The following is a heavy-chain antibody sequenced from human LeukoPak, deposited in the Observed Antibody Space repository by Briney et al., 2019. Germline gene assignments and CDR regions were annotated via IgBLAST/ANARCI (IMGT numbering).Heavy chain of an antibody. Sequence: GGSLRLSCAASGFTFSSYSMNWVRQAPGKGLEWVSYISSSSSTIYYADSVKGRFTISRDNAKNSLYLQMNSLRAEDTAVYYCARVRLWTNGDPDYWGQGTLVTVPS. CDR2: ISSSSSTI. CDR3: ARVRLWTNGDPDY. CDR1: GFTFSSYS. J-gene: IGHJ4*02. D-gene: IGHD2-8*01. V-gene: IGHV3-48*01.